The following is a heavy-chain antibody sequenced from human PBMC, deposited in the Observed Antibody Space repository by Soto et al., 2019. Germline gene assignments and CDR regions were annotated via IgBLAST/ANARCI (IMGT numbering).Heavy chain of an antibody. V-gene: IGHV3-33*01. CDR3: ARALDQMVRGPHSALDP. J-gene: IGHJ5*02. Sequence: QVQLVESGGGVVQPGRYLRLSCAASGFTFSSYGMHWVRQAPGKGLEWVAVIWYDGSNKYYADSVKGRFTISRDNSKNTLYLQMNSLRAEDTAVYYCARALDQMVRGPHSALDPWGQGTLVTVSS. CDR2: IWYDGSNK. CDR1: GFTFSSYG. D-gene: IGHD3-10*01.